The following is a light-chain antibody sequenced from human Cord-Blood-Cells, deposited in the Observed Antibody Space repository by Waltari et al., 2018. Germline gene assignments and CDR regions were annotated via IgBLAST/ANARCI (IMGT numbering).Light chain of an antibody. CDR2: HVS. V-gene: IGLV2-14*03. J-gene: IGLJ1*01. CDR3: SSYTSSSGYV. Sequence: QSALTQPASVSGSPGQSLTISCTGTSSDVGGYNYVSWYQQHPGKAPKLMIYHVSNRPSGVSNRFSGSKSGNTASLTISGLQAEDEADYYCSSYTSSSGYVFGTGTKVTVL. CDR1: SSDVGGYNY.